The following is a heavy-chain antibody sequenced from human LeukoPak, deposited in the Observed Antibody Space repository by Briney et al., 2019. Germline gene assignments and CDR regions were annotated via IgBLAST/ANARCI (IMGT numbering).Heavy chain of an antibody. D-gene: IGHD5-24*01. J-gene: IGHJ4*02. CDR1: GFTFSSYE. CDR2: ISNSGSSI. Sequence: GGSLRLSCAASGFTFSSYEMNWVRQAPGKALEWLSHISNSGSSIQYADSVKGRFTISRDNAKDSLYLQMNSLRVEDTAIYYCARTRDGPFAYWGQGTLVTVSS. CDR3: ARTRDGPFAY. V-gene: IGHV3-48*03.